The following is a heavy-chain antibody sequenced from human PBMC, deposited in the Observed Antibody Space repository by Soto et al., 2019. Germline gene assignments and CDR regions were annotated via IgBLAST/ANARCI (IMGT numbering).Heavy chain of an antibody. V-gene: IGHV1-2*02. D-gene: IGHD6-6*01. CDR1: GFSFTGYY. Sequence: GASVKVSCKASGFSFTGYYIHWLRQAPGQGLEWMGWINVHSGGTEYVQKFQGRVTLTRDTSIATAYLTLTSLTSDDTALYYCAKDLTRQLAYWLDPWGQGTQVNVSS. J-gene: IGHJ5*02. CDR2: INVHSGGT. CDR3: AKDLTRQLAYWLDP.